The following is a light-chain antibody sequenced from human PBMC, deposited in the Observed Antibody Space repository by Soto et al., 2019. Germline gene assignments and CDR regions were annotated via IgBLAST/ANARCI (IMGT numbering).Light chain of an antibody. Sequence: IPLTQSPSSLSASVGDRVTITCRASQGISSYLAWYQQKPGKAPKLLIYAASTLQSGVPSRFSGSGSGTEFTLTISGLQPEDLATYYCQQLNSYPYTLGQGTKLEIK. CDR1: QGISSY. V-gene: IGKV1-9*01. CDR3: QQLNSYPYT. J-gene: IGKJ2*01. CDR2: AAS.